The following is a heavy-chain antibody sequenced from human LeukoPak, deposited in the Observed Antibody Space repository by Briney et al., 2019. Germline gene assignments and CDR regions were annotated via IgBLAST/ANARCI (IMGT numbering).Heavy chain of an antibody. CDR3: ARDRSPIDADGMDV. J-gene: IGHJ6*02. CDR1: GFTFSSYS. CDR2: ISTGSSYI. Sequence: PGGSLRLSCAASGFTFSSYSINWVRQAPGKGLEWVSSISTGSSYIYYADSVKGRFTISRDNAKNSLYLQMHSLRAEDTAVFYCARDRSPIDADGMDVWGRGTTISVSS. V-gene: IGHV3-21*01. D-gene: IGHD1-26*01.